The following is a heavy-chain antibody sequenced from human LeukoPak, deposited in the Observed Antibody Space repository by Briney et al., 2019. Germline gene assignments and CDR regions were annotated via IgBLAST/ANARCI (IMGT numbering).Heavy chain of an antibody. CDR1: GFTFDDYA. D-gene: IGHD3-10*01. J-gene: IGHJ5*02. CDR2: ISWNSGSI. V-gene: IGHV3-9*01. Sequence: GGSLRLSCAASGFTFDDYAMHWVRQAPGKGLEWVSGISWNSGSIGCADSVKGRFTISRDNSKNTLYLQMNSLTADDTAVYYCTKEGLGLGSSWSAWFDPWGRGTLVTVSS. CDR3: TKEGLGLGSSWSAWFDP.